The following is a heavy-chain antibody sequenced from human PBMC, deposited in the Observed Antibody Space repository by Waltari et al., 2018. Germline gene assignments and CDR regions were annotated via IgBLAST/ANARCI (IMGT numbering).Heavy chain of an antibody. CDR2: IRYDGSNK. Sequence: QVQLVESGGGVVQPGGSLRLSCAASGFTFSSYGMHWVRQAPGKGLEWVAFIRYDGSNKYYADSVKGRFTISRDNSKNTLYLQMNSLRAEDTAVYYCAKVEGSLYYYYYYMDVWGKGTTVTVSS. CDR3: AKVEGSLYYYYYYMDV. D-gene: IGHD3-10*01. CDR1: GFTFSSYG. V-gene: IGHV3-30*02. J-gene: IGHJ6*03.